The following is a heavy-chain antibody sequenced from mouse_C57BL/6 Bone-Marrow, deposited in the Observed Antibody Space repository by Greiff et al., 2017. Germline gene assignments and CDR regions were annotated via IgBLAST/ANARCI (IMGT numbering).Heavy chain of an antibody. D-gene: IGHD1-1*01. V-gene: IGHV1-81*01. Sequence: VMLVESGAELARPGASVKLSCKASGYTFTSYGISWVKQRTGQGLEWIGEIYPRSGNTYYNEKFKGKATLTADKSSSTAYMELRSLTSEDSAVXFCARGSGLTTVVAGAMDYWGQGTSVTVSS. CDR3: ARGSGLTTVVAGAMDY. J-gene: IGHJ4*01. CDR2: IYPRSGNT. CDR1: GYTFTSYG.